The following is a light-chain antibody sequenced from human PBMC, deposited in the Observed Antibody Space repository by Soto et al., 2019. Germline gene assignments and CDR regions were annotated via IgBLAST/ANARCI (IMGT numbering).Light chain of an antibody. CDR3: QQYNVYSWT. V-gene: IGKV1-5*01. Sequence: DIQRTQSPSTLSASVGDRVIITCRASQSISSWLAWYQQKPGKAPKLLVYDASSLESGVPSRFSGSGSGTEFTLTISRLQPDDFATYYCQQYNVYSWTFGQGTKV. J-gene: IGKJ1*01. CDR1: QSISSW. CDR2: DAS.